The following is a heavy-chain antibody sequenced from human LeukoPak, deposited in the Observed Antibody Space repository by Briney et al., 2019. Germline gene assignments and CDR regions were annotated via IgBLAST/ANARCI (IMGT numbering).Heavy chain of an antibody. CDR1: GYTFTGYY. D-gene: IGHD7-27*01. J-gene: IGHJ4*02. CDR2: INPNGGGT. Sequence: ASVKVSCKASGYTFTGYYIHWVRQAPGQGLEWMAWINPNGGGTNYAQKFQGRVAVIRDSSISTAYMELSGLTSDDTAVFYCARGTGAPNYFDYWGQGTLVTVSS. CDR3: ARGTGAPNYFDY. V-gene: IGHV1-2*02.